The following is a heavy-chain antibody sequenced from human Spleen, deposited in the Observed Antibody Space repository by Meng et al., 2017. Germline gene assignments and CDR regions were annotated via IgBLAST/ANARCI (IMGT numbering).Heavy chain of an antibody. CDR1: GGSFSDYY. J-gene: IGHJ4*02. V-gene: IGHV4-34*01. CDR3: ARGPTTMAHDFDY. CDR2: INHSGST. Sequence: QEHVRQLGAGLLMSSETLSLTCVVSGGSFSDYYWSWIRQPPGKGLEWIGEINHSGSTNYNPSLESRATISVDTSQNNLSLKLSSVTAADSAVYYCARGPTTMAHDFDYWGQGTLVTVSS. D-gene: IGHD4-11*01.